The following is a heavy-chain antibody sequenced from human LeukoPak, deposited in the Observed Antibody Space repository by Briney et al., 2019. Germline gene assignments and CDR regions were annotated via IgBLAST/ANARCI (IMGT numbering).Heavy chain of an antibody. J-gene: IGHJ4*02. CDR3: AKGTSGAKEGGSFDY. D-gene: IGHD2-15*01. Sequence: GGSLRLSCAASGFTFGDYAMHWVRQAPGKGLEWVSCISWNSGSIGYADSVQGRFTISRDNAKNSLYLQMNSLRAEDTALYYCAKGTSGAKEGGSFDYWGQGTLVTVSS. CDR2: ISWNSGSI. CDR1: GFTFGDYA. V-gene: IGHV3-9*01.